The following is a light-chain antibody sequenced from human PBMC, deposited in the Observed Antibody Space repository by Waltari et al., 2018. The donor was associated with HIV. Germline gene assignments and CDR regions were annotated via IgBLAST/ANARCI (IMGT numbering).Light chain of an antibody. V-gene: IGLV2-14*01. CDR3: TSYTSNDTLL. CDR1: SSAFGISNY. Sequence: HSALTQPASVSASPGQSITISCTGTSSAFGISNYRSWYQQHPGNVPKVIISEVISRPSGVSDRFSGSKSGNTASLTISGLQPEDEADYYCTSYTSNDTLLFGGGTKVTVL. J-gene: IGLJ2*01. CDR2: EVI.